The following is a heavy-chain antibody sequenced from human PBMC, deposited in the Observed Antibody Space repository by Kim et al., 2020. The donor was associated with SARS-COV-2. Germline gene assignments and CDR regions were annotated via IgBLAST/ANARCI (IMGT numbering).Heavy chain of an antibody. Sequence: ASVKVSCKASGYTFTSYAMHWVRQAPGQRLEWMGWINAGNGNTKYSQKFQGRVTITRDTSASTAYMELSSLRSEDTAVYYCARDSTAVAGTAHYWGYYYYGMDVWGQGTTVTVSS. CDR3: ARDSTAVAGTAHYWGYYYYGMDV. J-gene: IGHJ6*02. D-gene: IGHD6-19*01. V-gene: IGHV1-3*01. CDR1: GYTFTSYA. CDR2: INAGNGNT.